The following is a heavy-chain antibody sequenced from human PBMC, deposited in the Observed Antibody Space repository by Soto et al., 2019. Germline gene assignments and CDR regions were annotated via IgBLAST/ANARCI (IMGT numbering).Heavy chain of an antibody. Sequence: ASVKVSCKASGYTFTSYDINWVRQATGQGLEWMGWMNPNSGNTGYAQKFQGRVTMTRNTSISTAYMELSSLRSEDTAVYYCARGILATVTGWFDPWGQGTLVTVSS. CDR1: GYTFTSYD. V-gene: IGHV1-8*01. D-gene: IGHD4-17*01. J-gene: IGHJ5*02. CDR3: ARGILATVTGWFDP. CDR2: MNPNSGNT.